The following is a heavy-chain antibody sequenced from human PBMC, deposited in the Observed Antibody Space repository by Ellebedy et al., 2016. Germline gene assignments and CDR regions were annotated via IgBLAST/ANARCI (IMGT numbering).Heavy chain of an antibody. CDR3: AKEDYYGSSLDV. V-gene: IGHV1-2*04. J-gene: IGHJ6*02. Sequence: ASVKVSXXASGYTFTDYYMHWVRQAPGQGLEWMGWINPNSGGTNYAQKFQGWVTMTRDTSISTAYMELIRLRSDDSAVYYCAKEDYYGSSLDVWGQGTTVTVSS. CDR2: INPNSGGT. CDR1: GYTFTDYY. D-gene: IGHD3-22*01.